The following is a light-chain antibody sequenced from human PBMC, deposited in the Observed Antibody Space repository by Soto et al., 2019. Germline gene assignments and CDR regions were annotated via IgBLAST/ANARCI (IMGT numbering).Light chain of an antibody. Sequence: EIVLTQSPGTLSLSPGDRATLSCRASQSVSSSYLAWYQQKPGQAPRLLIYGASNRATGIPDRFSGRGSGTDFTLTISSLEPEDFAVYYCQQYCKSSRFTVGERTKLEIK. J-gene: IGKJ2*01. CDR3: QQYCKSSRFT. CDR1: QSVSSSY. CDR2: GAS. V-gene: IGKV3-20*01.